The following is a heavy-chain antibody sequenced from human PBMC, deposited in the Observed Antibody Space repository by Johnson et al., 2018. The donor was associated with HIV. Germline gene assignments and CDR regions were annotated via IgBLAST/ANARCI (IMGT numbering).Heavy chain of an antibody. Sequence: VQLVESGGGLVQPGGSLRLSCVVSGFTFRSYWMTWVRQAPGKGLEWVANIKQDGSEKYYVDSVKGRFTISRDNAKNSLYLQMNGLRAEDTAVYYCARNEYSNYGGRDAFDSWGQGTMVTVPS. CDR2: IKQDGSEK. CDR3: ARNEYSNYGGRDAFDS. V-gene: IGHV3-7*01. CDR1: GFTFRSYW. J-gene: IGHJ3*02. D-gene: IGHD4-11*01.